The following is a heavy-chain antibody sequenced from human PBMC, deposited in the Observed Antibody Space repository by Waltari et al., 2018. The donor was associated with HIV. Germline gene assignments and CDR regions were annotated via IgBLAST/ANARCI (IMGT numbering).Heavy chain of an antibody. D-gene: IGHD6-19*01. CDR1: GGSISRGRYY. CDR2: IYTSGST. J-gene: IGHJ5*02. Sequence: QVQLQESGPGLVKPSQTLSLTCTVSGGSISRGRYYWSWIRQPAGKGLEWVGRIYTSGSTNYNPSLKSRVTISVDTSKNQFSLKLSSVTAADTAVYYCARGSAVAGTGNWFDPWGQGTLVTVSS. CDR3: ARGSAVAGTGNWFDP. V-gene: IGHV4-61*02.